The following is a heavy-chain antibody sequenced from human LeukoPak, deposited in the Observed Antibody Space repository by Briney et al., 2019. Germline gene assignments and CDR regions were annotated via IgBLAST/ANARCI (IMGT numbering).Heavy chain of an antibody. J-gene: IGHJ4*02. CDR1: GFTFSSYW. D-gene: IGHD3-10*01. Sequence: GGSLRLSCAASGFTFSSYWMSWVRQAPGKGLEWVANIKQDGSEKYYVDSVKGRFTISRDNAKNSLYLQMNSLRAEDTAVYYCARVDYGSGSYYSPPTPSFDYWGQGTLVTVSS. CDR2: IKQDGSEK. V-gene: IGHV3-7*01. CDR3: ARVDYGSGSYYSPPTPSFDY.